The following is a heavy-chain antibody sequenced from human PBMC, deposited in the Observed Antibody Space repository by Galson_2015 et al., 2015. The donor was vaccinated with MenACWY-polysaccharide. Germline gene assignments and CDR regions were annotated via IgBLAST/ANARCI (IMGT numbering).Heavy chain of an antibody. CDR1: GFTFNDFW. CDR3: ARDGGRTIGTTQRGY. D-gene: IGHD1-1*01. CDR2: INQYGSEK. V-gene: IGHV3-7*01. J-gene: IGHJ4*02. Sequence: SLRLSCAASGFTFNDFWLSWVRQAPGKGLEWVANINQYGSEKYYVDSVKGRFTISRDNAKNSLYLQMNSLRAEDTAVYYCARDGGRTIGTTQRGYWGQGTLVNVYS.